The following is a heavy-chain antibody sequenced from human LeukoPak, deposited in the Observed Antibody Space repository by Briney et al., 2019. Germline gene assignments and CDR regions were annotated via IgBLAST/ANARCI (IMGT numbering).Heavy chain of an antibody. V-gene: IGHV1-24*01. CDR2: FDPEDGET. Sequence: ASVKVSCKVSGYTLTELSMHWVRQAPGKGLEWMGGFDPEDGETIYAQKFQGRVTMTEDTSTDTAYMELSSPRSEDTAVYYCATVNVDIVAENYWGQGTLVTVSS. CDR1: GYTLTELS. D-gene: IGHD5-12*01. J-gene: IGHJ4*02. CDR3: ATVNVDIVAENY.